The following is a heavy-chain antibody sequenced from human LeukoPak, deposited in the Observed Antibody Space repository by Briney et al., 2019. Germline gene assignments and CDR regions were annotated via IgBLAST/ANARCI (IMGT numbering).Heavy chain of an antibody. J-gene: IGHJ3*02. CDR1: GGSISSYY. V-gene: IGHV4-59*08. CDR2: LSNSGST. CDR3: ARHDKYVSLADVAFDI. D-gene: IGHD3-9*01. Sequence: SETLSLTCTVSGGSISSYYWSWIRQPPGRGVEGVGFLSNSGSTSYNPSLKRRVFISLDTSKNQFSLKLTSVTAADTAVYYCARHDKYVSLADVAFDIWGQGTLVSVSS.